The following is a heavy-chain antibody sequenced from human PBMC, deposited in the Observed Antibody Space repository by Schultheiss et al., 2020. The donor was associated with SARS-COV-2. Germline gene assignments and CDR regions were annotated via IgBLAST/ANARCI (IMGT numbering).Heavy chain of an antibody. CDR3: ARPTYCSSTSCYAFGEYYFDY. Sequence: GESLRLSCAASGFTFSSYWMSWVRQAPGKGLEWVANIKQDGSGKYYVDSVKGRFTISRDNSKNTLYLQMNSLRAEDTAVYYCARPTYCSSTSCYAFGEYYFDYWGQGTLVTVSS. J-gene: IGHJ4*02. D-gene: IGHD2-2*01. V-gene: IGHV3-7*01. CDR2: IKQDGSGK. CDR1: GFTFSSYW.